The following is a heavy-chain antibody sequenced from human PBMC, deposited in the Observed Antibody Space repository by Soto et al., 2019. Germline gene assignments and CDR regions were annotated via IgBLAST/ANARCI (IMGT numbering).Heavy chain of an antibody. J-gene: IGHJ3*02. Sequence: GGSLRLSCATSGFSFSRHWLHWVRQAPGEGLVWVSRINPDGSDTRYADSVEGRFTISRDNAKNTLYLDMNSLRAEDTGVYYCARPKTMIYSAFDTWGHGTMVTVS. V-gene: IGHV3-74*01. D-gene: IGHD3-22*01. CDR1: GFSFSRHW. CDR2: INPDGSDT. CDR3: ARPKTMIYSAFDT.